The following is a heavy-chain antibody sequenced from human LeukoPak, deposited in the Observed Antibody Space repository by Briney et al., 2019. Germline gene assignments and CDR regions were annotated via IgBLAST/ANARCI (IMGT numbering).Heavy chain of an antibody. J-gene: IGHJ4*02. V-gene: IGHV3-21*01. D-gene: IGHD4-17*01. CDR1: GFTYSVNS. CDR2: IRSDSSRT. CDR3: GRGYGYRPPIDH. Sequence: GGSLRLSCAASGFTYSVNSMSWVRQAPGKGLEWVSTIRSDSSRTSYSDAVKGRFTISRDDATATVYLQVNSLSAEDTGVYYWGRGYGYRPPIDHWGQGTLVSVSS.